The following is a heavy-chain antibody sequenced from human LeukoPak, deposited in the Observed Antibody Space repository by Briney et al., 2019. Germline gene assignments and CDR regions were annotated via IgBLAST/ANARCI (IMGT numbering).Heavy chain of an antibody. CDR2: INPSGGST. CDR3: AREVAVTTYDY. V-gene: IGHV1-46*01. CDR1: GYTFTSYY. Sequence: ASVKVSYKASGYTFTSYYMHWVRQAPGQGLEWMGIINPSGGSTSYAQKFQGRVTMTRDTSTSTVYMEPSSLRSEDTAVYYCAREVAVTTYDYWGQGTLVTVSS. J-gene: IGHJ4*02. D-gene: IGHD4-17*01.